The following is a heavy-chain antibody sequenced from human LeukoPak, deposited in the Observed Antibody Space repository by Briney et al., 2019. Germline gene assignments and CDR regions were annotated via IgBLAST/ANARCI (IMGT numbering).Heavy chain of an antibody. V-gene: IGHV3-23*01. CDR3: AKFRGDRFHLQDDFDY. Sequence: GGSLRLSCTASGFTFSSHAMTWVRQTAGMGLQWVSSITGSGSGSYYADSVKGRVTISRDNSKNTLFLLMDSLRPEDTAMYYCAKFRGDRFHLQDDFDYWGQGTLVTVSS. CDR2: ITGSGSGS. D-gene: IGHD2-21*01. CDR1: GFTFSSHA. J-gene: IGHJ4*02.